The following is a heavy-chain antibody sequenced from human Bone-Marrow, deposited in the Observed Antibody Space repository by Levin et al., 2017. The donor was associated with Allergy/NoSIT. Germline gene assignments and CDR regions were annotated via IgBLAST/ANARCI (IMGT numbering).Heavy chain of an antibody. CDR3: ARDWGLTGHYTYGIDV. D-gene: IGHD3-9*01. CDR2: ISSSATT. V-gene: IGHV4-4*07. CDR1: GGSIYSYY. Sequence: SETLSLTCTVSGGSIYSYYWSWIRQPAGKGLEYIGRISSSATTNYNPSLKSRVTMSVDTSKNEFSLKLTSVTAADTAVYYCARDWGLTGHYTYGIDVWGQGTTVTVSS. J-gene: IGHJ6*02.